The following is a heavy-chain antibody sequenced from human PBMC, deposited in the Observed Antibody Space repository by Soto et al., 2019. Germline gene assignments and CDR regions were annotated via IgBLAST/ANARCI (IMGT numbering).Heavy chain of an antibody. Sequence: SVKVSCKASGVTFSSYAISWVRQAPGQGLEWMGGIIPIFGTANYAQKFQGRVTITADESTSTAYMELSSLRSEDTAVYYCARAGYSSSYNWFDPWGQGTQVTVSS. V-gene: IGHV1-69*13. CDR1: GVTFSSYA. J-gene: IGHJ5*02. CDR3: ARAGYSSSYNWFDP. D-gene: IGHD6-6*01. CDR2: IIPIFGTA.